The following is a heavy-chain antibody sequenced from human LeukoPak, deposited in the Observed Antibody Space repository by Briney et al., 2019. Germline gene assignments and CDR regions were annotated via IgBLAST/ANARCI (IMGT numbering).Heavy chain of an antibody. CDR2: ISSNGGTT. CDR1: RFTFNTYA. Sequence: GGSLRLSCSASRFTFNTYAMHWVRQAPGKGLEYVSAISSNGGTTNYADSVRGRFTISRDNSKNTLYLQSSALRAEDTALYYCAGYASGSYKVDYWGQGTLVIVSS. CDR3: AGYASGSYKVDY. V-gene: IGHV3-64D*06. D-gene: IGHD3-10*01. J-gene: IGHJ4*02.